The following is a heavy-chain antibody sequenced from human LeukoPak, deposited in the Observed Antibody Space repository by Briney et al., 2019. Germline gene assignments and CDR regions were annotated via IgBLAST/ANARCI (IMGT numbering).Heavy chain of an antibody. CDR2: ISSSSSTI. CDR1: GFTFSSYS. D-gene: IGHD2-2*01. CDR3: ARDFNEVPVPDAFDI. Sequence: PGGSLRLSCAASGFTFSSYSMNWVRQAPGKGLEWLSYISSSSSTIYYADSVKGRFTISRDNAKNSLYLQMNSLRAEDTAVYYCARDFNEVPVPDAFDIWGQGTMVTVSS. J-gene: IGHJ3*02. V-gene: IGHV3-48*01.